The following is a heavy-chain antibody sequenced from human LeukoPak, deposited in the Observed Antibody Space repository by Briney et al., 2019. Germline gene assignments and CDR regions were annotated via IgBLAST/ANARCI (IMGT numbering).Heavy chain of an antibody. CDR1: GFTFSSHW. J-gene: IGHJ4*02. CDR3: ARDYYDSSGYQYYFDY. V-gene: IGHV3-7*01. D-gene: IGHD3-22*01. CDR2: IKQDGSEK. Sequence: GGPLRLSCAASGFTFSSHWMSWVRRAPGKWLEWVANIKQDGSEKYYVDSVKGRFNISRDNAKNSLYLQMNSLRAEDTAVYYCARDYYDSSGYQYYFDYWGQGTLVTVSS.